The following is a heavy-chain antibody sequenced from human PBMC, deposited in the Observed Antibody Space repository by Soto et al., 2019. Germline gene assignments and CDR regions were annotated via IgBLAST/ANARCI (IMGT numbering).Heavy chain of an antibody. D-gene: IGHD5-18*01. V-gene: IGHV3-23*01. CDR3: AKGWSITAYYYYYMDV. CDR2: ISGGGGST. Sequence: GGSLRLSCAASGFTFSSYAMSWVRQAPGKGLEWVSAISGGGGSTYYADSVKGRFTISRDNSKNTLYLQMNSLRAEDTAVYYCAKGWSITAYYYYYMDVWGKGTTVTVSS. J-gene: IGHJ6*03. CDR1: GFTFSSYA.